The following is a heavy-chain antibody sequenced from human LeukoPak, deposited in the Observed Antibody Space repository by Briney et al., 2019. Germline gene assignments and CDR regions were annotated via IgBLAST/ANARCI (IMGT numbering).Heavy chain of an antibody. CDR2: IGVSGGST. CDR3: AKDTLYCDILTGFDY. J-gene: IGHJ4*02. D-gene: IGHD3-9*01. V-gene: IGHV3-23*01. Sequence: PGGSLRLSCAASGFTFSNYALSWVRQAPGKGLEWVSTIGVSGGSTYYADSVEGRFTISRDNSKNTLYLQMNSLRAEDTAVYYCAKDTLYCDILTGFDYWGQGTRVTVSS. CDR1: GFTFSNYA.